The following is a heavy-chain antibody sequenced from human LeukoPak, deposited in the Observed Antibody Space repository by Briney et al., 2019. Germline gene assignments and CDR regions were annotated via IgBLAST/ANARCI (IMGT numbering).Heavy chain of an antibody. D-gene: IGHD3-16*01. CDR3: ARDRSNLWGYGMDV. CDR2: IYYNGST. J-gene: IGHJ6*02. CDR1: GGSISSGGYY. Sequence: SETLSLTCTVSGGSISSGGYYWSWIRQHPGKGLEWIGYIYYNGSTYYNPSLKSRVTISVDTSKNQFSLKLSSVTAADTAVYYCARDRSNLWGYGMDVWGQGTTVTVSS. V-gene: IGHV4-31*03.